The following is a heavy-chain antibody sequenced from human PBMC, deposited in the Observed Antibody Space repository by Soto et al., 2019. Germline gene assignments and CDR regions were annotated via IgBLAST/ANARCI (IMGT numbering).Heavy chain of an antibody. CDR2: ISAYNGNT. Sequence: ASVKVSCKASGYTFTSYGISWVRQAPGQGLEWMGWISAYNGNTNYAQKLQGRVTMTTDTSTSTAYMELRSLRSDDTAVYYCARAIGYSSGEGYYYYGMDVWGQGTTVTVSS. J-gene: IGHJ6*02. D-gene: IGHD6-25*01. V-gene: IGHV1-18*01. CDR1: GYTFTSYG. CDR3: ARAIGYSSGEGYYYYGMDV.